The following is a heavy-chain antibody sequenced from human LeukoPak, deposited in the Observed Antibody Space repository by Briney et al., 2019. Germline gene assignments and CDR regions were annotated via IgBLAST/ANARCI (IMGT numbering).Heavy chain of an antibody. V-gene: IGHV4-59*01. J-gene: IGHJ4*02. D-gene: IGHD3-22*01. CDR3: ARGVVVSPEIYGLVDD. CDR2: IYYSGST. Sequence: SETLSLTCTVSGCSISSYYRSWIRQPPGKGLEWVGDIYYSGSTNYNPSLKSRVTISVDTSKNQFSLKLSSVTAADTAVYYCARGVVVSPEIYGLVDDWGQGTLVTVSS. CDR1: GCSISSYY.